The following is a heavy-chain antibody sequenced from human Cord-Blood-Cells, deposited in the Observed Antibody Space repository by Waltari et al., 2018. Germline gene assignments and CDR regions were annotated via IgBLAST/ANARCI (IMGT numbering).Heavy chain of an antibody. CDR2: ISSSSSYI. CDR1: GFTFSSYS. D-gene: IGHD2-8*01. Sequence: EVQLVESGGGLVKPGGSLRLSCAASGFTFSSYSMNWVRQAPGKGLEWVSSISSSSSYIYYADSVKGRFTISRDNAKNSLYLQMNSLRAEDTAVYYCAREDGVYPERHFDYWGQGTLVTVSS. CDR3: AREDGVYPERHFDY. J-gene: IGHJ4*02. V-gene: IGHV3-21*01.